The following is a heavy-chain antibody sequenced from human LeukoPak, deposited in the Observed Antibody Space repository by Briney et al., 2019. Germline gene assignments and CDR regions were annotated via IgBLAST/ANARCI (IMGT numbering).Heavy chain of an antibody. J-gene: IGHJ4*02. CDR3: AKSGGYSYGHFDY. D-gene: IGHD5-18*01. V-gene: IGHV3-23*01. CDR1: GFTFSTYA. Sequence: GGSLRLSCAASGFTFSTYAMSWVRQAPGKGLEWVSGISGSGGGTDYADSVKGRFTISGDNSKNTLSLQMNSLRAEDTALYYCAKSGGYSYGHFDYWGQGTLVTVSS. CDR2: ISGSGGGT.